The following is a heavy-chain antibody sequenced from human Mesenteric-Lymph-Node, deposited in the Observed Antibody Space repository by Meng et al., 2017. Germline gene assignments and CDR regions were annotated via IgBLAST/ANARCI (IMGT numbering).Heavy chain of an antibody. D-gene: IGHD3-22*01. V-gene: IGHV1-69*01. CDR3: ARHYYDSSGYAYYYGMDI. CDR1: GGTFSSYA. CDR2: IIPIFGTA. J-gene: IGHJ6*02. Sequence: QVQRVQSGAEVKKPGSSVKVSCKASGGTFSSYAISWVRQAPGQGLEWMGGIIPIFGTANYAQKFQGRVTITADESTSTAYMELSSLRSEDTAVYYCARHYYDSSGYAYYYGMDIWGQGTTVTVSS.